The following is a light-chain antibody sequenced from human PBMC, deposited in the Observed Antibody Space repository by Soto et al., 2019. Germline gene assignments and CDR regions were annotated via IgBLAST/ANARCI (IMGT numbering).Light chain of an antibody. CDR1: QGITTW. Sequence: DIQMTQSPSSVSASVGDRVTITCRASQGITTWLAWYQQKPGKAPNLLIYAASTLHSGIPPRFSGSGSGTDFTLTISSLQPEDFATYYCQQTNSFPYIFGQGTRVEIK. J-gene: IGKJ2*01. CDR3: QQTNSFPYI. V-gene: IGKV1-12*01. CDR2: AAS.